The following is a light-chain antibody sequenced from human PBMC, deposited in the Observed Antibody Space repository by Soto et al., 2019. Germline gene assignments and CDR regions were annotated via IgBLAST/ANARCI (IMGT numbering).Light chain of an antibody. Sequence: DIQMTQSPSTLSASVGDRVTITCRASQSSSSWLAWYQQKPGKAPKLLIYDASSLESGVPSRFSGSGSGTEFTLTISGLQPDDFANYYCQQYESYPLTFGGGTKVEI. J-gene: IGKJ4*01. CDR2: DAS. CDR3: QQYESYPLT. V-gene: IGKV1-5*01. CDR1: QSSSSW.